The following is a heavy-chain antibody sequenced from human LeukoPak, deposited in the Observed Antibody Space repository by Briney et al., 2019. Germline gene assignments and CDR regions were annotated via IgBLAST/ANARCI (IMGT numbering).Heavy chain of an antibody. V-gene: IGHV4-39*01. J-gene: IGHJ4*02. CDR2: IYYSGST. CDR1: GGSIISSSYY. Sequence: SETLSLTCTVSGGSIISSSYYWGWIRQPPGKGLEWMGTIYYSGSTYYNPSLKSRVTISVDTSKNQFSLKLSSVTAADTAVYYCARRDSGYEGFDYWGQGTLVTVSS. CDR3: ARRDSGYEGFDY. D-gene: IGHD5-12*01.